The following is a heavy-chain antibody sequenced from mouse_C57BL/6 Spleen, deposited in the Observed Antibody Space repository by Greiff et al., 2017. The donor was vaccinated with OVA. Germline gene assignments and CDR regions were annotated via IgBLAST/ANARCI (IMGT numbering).Heavy chain of an antibody. V-gene: IGHV6-3*01. J-gene: IGHJ4*01. CDR1: GFTFSNYW. D-gene: IGHD2-5*01. CDR3: TGSYSKYYYAMDY. Sequence: EVQLVESGGGLVQPGGSMKLSCVASGFTFSNYWMNWVRQSPEQGLEWVAQIRLKSDNYASHYADSVKGRFTISRDDSKSSVYLQMNNIRAEDTGIYYCTGSYSKYYYAMDYWGQGTSVTVSS. CDR2: IRLKSDNYAS.